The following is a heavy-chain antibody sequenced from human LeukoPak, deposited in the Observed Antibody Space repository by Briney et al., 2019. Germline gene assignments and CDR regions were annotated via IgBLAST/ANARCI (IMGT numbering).Heavy chain of an antibody. Sequence: PSETLSLTCTVSGGSVTDYYWSWIRQSPGKGLEWIGYIYYTGTSYNPSLKSRVTISADTSKNQFSLKLISVTAADTAVYYCASRKLGNDYWGQGTLVTVSS. CDR3: ASRKLGNDY. CDR1: GGSVTDYY. D-gene: IGHD7-27*01. J-gene: IGHJ4*02. CDR2: IYYTGT. V-gene: IGHV4-59*02.